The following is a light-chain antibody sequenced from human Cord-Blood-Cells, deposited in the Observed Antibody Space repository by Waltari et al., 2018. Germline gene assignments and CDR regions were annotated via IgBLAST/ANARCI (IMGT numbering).Light chain of an antibody. CDR1: SSDVGCYTY. J-gene: IGLJ1*01. CDR3: SSYTSSSAPYV. CDR2: DVS. Sequence: QSALTQPASVSGSPGQSITISCTGTSSDVGCYTYVSWYQQHPGKAPKLMIYDVSNRPSGVSNRFSGSKSGNTASLTISGLQAEDEADYYCSSYTSSSAPYVFGTGTKVTVL. V-gene: IGLV2-14*01.